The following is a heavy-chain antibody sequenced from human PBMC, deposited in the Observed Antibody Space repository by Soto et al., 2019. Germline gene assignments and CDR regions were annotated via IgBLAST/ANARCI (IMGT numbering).Heavy chain of an antibody. Sequence: SQTLSLTCAISGDSVSSNTATWNWIRQSPSRGLEWLGRTYYRSKWFIEYAVSVKSRITINPDTSKNQFSLQLNSVTPEDTAVYYCARDERLYYYDSSGYYYNYWGQGTLVTVSS. J-gene: IGHJ4*02. D-gene: IGHD3-22*01. V-gene: IGHV6-1*01. CDR1: GDSVSSNTAT. CDR2: TYYRSKWFI. CDR3: ARDERLYYYDSSGYYYNY.